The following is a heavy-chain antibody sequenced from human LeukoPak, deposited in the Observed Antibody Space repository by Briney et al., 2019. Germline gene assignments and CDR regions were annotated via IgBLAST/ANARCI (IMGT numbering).Heavy chain of an antibody. CDR3: AKLWIQLWLHGAFDI. CDR1: GFVFSSYA. J-gene: IGHJ3*02. D-gene: IGHD5-18*01. V-gene: IGHV3-23*01. CDR2: ISGSGGST. Sequence: GGSLRLSCGASGFVFSSYAMSWVRQAPGKGLEWVSAISGSGGSTYYADSVKGRFTISRDNSKNTLYLQMNSLRAEDTAVYYCAKLWIQLWLHGAFDIWGQGTMVTVSS.